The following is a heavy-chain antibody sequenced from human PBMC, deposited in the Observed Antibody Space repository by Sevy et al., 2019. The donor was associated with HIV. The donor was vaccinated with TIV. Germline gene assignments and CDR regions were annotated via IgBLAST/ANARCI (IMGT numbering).Heavy chain of an antibody. CDR3: AKEDSGGYLY. CDR2: ISASGGST. D-gene: IGHD3-22*01. J-gene: IGHJ4*02. CDR1: GSTFISYV. Sequence: GGSLRLSCAASGSTFISYVMTWVRQAPGKGLEWVSTISASGGSTYYAASVKGRFIISRDNSKNTVDMQMNSLRAGDTAVYYCAKEDSGGYLYWGQGTLVTVSS. V-gene: IGHV3-23*01.